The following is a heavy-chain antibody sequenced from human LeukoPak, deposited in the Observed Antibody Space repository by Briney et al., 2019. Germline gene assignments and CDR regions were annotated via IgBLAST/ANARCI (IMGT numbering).Heavy chain of an antibody. J-gene: IGHJ4*02. Sequence: ASVKVSCKASGYIFTGYYMHWVRQAPGQGLGWMGWINPNSGGTNYAQKFQGRVTMTRDTSISTAYMELSRLRSDDTAVYYCARSITTWIQLCPGDYWGQGTLVTVSS. CDR1: GYIFTGYY. CDR2: INPNSGGT. CDR3: ARSITTWIQLCPGDY. D-gene: IGHD5-18*01. V-gene: IGHV1-2*02.